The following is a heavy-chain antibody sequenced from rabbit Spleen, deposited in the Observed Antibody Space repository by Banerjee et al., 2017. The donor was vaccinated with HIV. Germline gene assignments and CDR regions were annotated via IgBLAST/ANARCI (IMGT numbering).Heavy chain of an antibody. V-gene: IGHV1S45*01. CDR3: ARDTSSSFSSYGMDL. J-gene: IGHJ6*01. Sequence: QEQLVESGGGLVQPEGSLTLTCKASGFDFSSTSYICWVRQAPGKGLEWIACINTATGKAVYASWAKGRFTISKTSSTTVTLQMTGLTVADTATYFCARDTSSSFSSYGMDLWGPGTLVTVS. D-gene: IGHD1-1*01. CDR2: INTATGKA. CDR1: GFDFSSTSY.